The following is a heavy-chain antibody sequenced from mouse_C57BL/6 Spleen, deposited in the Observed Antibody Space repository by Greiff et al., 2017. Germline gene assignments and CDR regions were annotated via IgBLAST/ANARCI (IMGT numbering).Heavy chain of an antibody. CDR1: GYTFTSYW. CDR2: IYPSDSET. V-gene: IGHV1-61*01. J-gene: IGHJ3*01. Sequence: QVQLQQPGAELVRPGSSVKLSCKASGYTFTSYWMDWVKQRPGQGLEWIGNIYPSDSETHYNQKFKDKATLTVDKSSRTAYMQLSSLTSEDAAVYYCARKGPGSQAWFAYWGQGTLVTVSA. CDR3: ARKGPGSQAWFAY. D-gene: IGHD1-2*01.